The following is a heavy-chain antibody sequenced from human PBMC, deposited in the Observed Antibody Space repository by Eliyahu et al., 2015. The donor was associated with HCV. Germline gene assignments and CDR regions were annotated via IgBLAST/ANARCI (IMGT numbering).Heavy chain of an antibody. Sequence: EVQLLESGGGLVQPGGSLRLSCAASGFXFSXYAMSWVRQXPGKGLEXVSAISGSGGSTYYADSVKGRFTISRDNSKNTLYLQMNSLRAEDTAVYYCAKDYVRTVIPDAFDIWGQGTMVTVSS. D-gene: IGHD2-2*01. CDR1: GFXFSXYA. CDR2: ISGSGGST. V-gene: IGHV3-23*01. CDR3: AKDYVRTVIPDAFDI. J-gene: IGHJ3*02.